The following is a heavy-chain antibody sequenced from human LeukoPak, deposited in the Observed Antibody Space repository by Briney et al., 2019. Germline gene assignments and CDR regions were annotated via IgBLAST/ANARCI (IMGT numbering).Heavy chain of an antibody. CDR1: GYTFTGYY. D-gene: IGHD7-27*01. V-gene: IGHV1-2*02. CDR2: INPNSGGT. J-gene: IGHJ4*02. Sequence: ASVTVSCKASGYTFTGYYMHWVRQAPGQGLEWMGWINPNSGGTNYAQKFQGRVTVTRDTSISTAYMELSRLRSDDTAVYYCARVTGDYGEEDYWGQGTLVTVSS. CDR3: ARVTGDYGEEDY.